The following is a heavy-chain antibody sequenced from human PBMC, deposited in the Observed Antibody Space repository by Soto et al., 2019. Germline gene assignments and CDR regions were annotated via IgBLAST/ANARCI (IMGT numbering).Heavy chain of an antibody. V-gene: IGHV3-48*02. D-gene: IGHD1-26*01. CDR1: GFTFSSYN. CDR2: ISSSSSTI. J-gene: IGHJ3*02. Sequence: HPGGSLRLSCAASGFTFSSYNMNWVRQAPGKGLEWVSYISSSSSTIYYADSVKGRFTISRDNAKNSLYLQMNSLRDEDTAVYSCARDLQYSGSYYGAFDIWGQGTMVTVSS. CDR3: ARDLQYSGSYYGAFDI.